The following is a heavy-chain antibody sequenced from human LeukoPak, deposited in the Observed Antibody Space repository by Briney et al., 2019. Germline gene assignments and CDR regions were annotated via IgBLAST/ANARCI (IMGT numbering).Heavy chain of an antibody. CDR3: AREGVVPAATTRYYYYYYMDV. J-gene: IGHJ6*03. V-gene: IGHV4-30-4*08. D-gene: IGHD2-2*01. CDR1: GGSISSGDYY. CDR2: IYYSGST. Sequence: PSQTLSLTCTVSGGSISSGDYYWSWIRQPPGKGLEWIGYIYYSGSTYYNPSLKSRVTISVDTSKNQFSLKLSSVTAADTAVYYCAREGVVPAATTRYYYYYYMDVWGKGTTVTVSS.